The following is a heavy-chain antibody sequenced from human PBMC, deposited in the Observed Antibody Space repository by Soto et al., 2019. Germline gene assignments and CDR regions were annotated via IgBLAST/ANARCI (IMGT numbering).Heavy chain of an antibody. Sequence: QVQLVQSGAEVKRPGASVKVSCEASGYTFTTYDINWVRQASGQGLEWMGCVNPSSGNTVYAQKFHGRVTMTRDTSIITAYMDLSSLKSDDTAMYYFASAPMYIWNDHWGQGTLVTVSS. D-gene: IGHD1-20*01. J-gene: IGHJ5*02. CDR1: GYTFTTYD. CDR2: VNPSSGNT. CDR3: ASAPMYIWNDH. V-gene: IGHV1-8*02.